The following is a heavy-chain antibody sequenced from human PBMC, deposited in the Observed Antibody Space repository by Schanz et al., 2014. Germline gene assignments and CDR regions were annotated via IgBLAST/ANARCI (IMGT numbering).Heavy chain of an antibody. CDR1: TFTFSSDW. CDR3: VRDELLWFGEVLSLDY. Sequence: EVQLAESGGGLVQPGGSLRLSCAASTFTFSSDWMSWVRQAPGKGLEWVANIKEDGSVKDYVDSVKGRFTISRDNAKNTLYLQMDSLRAEDTALYYCVRDELLWFGEVLSLDYWGQGALVTVSS. CDR2: IKEDGSVK. V-gene: IGHV3-7*05. D-gene: IGHD3-10*01. J-gene: IGHJ4*02.